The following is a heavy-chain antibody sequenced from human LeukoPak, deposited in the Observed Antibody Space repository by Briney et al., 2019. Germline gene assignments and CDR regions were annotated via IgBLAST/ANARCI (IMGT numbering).Heavy chain of an antibody. D-gene: IGHD5-18*01. CDR1: GGSISSSSYY. CDR3: AGGKDGYSYGYFDY. V-gene: IGHV4-39*07. CDR2: IYYSGST. J-gene: IGHJ4*02. Sequence: SETLSLTCTVSGGSISSSSYYWGWIRQPPGKGLEWIGSIYYSGSTYYNPSLKSRVTISVDTSKNQFSLKLSSVTAADTAVYYCAGGKDGYSYGYFDYWGQGTLVTVSS.